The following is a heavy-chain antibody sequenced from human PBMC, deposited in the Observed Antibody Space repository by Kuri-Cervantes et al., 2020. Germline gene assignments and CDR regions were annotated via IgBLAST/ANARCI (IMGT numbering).Heavy chain of an antibody. CDR1: GFTFSSYG. CDR3: ARGQQLFDY. CDR2: IWYDGSNK. Sequence: LSLTCAASGFTFSSYGMHWVRQAPGKGLEWVAVIWYDGSNKYYADSVKGRFTISRDNAKNSLYLQMNSLRAEDTAVYYCARGQQLFDYWGQGTLVTVSS. D-gene: IGHD5-24*01. J-gene: IGHJ4*02. V-gene: IGHV3-33*01.